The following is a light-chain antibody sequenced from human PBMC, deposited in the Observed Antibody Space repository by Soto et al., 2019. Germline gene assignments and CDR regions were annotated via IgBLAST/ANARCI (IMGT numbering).Light chain of an antibody. CDR2: GAS. CDR1: QSVSRNF. J-gene: IGKJ2*01. CDR3: QQFGSSSYT. Sequence: EIVLTQSPGTLSLSPGERATLSCGASQSVSRNFLAWYQQKPGQAPRLLIYGASNRATGIPDRFSGSGSGTDFSLTISRLEPEDIAVYYCQQFGSSSYTFGQGTKLDIK. V-gene: IGKV3-20*01.